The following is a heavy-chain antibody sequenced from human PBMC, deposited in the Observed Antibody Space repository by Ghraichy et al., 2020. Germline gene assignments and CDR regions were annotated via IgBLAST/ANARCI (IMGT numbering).Heavy chain of an antibody. CDR1: GYTFTSYD. D-gene: IGHD6-19*01. J-gene: IGHJ5*02. CDR3: ARVILGVRAVAGTRFDP. V-gene: IGHV1-8*01. CDR2: MNPNSGNT. Sequence: ASVKVSCKASGYTFTSYDINWVRQATGQGLEGMGWMNPNSGNTGYAQKFQGRVTMTRNTSISTAYMELSSLRSEDTAVYYCARVILGVRAVAGTRFDPWGQGTLVTVSS.